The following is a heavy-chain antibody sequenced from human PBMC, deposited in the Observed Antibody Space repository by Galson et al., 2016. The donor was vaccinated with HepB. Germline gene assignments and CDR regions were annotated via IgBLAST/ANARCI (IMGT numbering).Heavy chain of an antibody. CDR3: ARGGTPSGLDV. D-gene: IGHD3-16*01. CDR2: INRDGSGT. Sequence: SLRLSCADSESTFGNHWVYWVRQAPGKGLVWVSKINRDGSGTAYADSVKGRFTLSRDNAKNTLYLQMNSLRDEDTALYYCARGGTPSGLDVWGQGTMVTVSS. V-gene: IGHV3-74*03. J-gene: IGHJ3*01. CDR1: ESTFGNHW.